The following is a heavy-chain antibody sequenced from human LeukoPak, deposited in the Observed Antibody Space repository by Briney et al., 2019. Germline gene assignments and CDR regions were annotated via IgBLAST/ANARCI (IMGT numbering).Heavy chain of an antibody. J-gene: IGHJ6*03. CDR3: AKDSLATRGYPHYYSCYLDV. D-gene: IGHD5-12*01. CDR1: GFTFDDYA. Sequence: GGSLRLSCAASGFTFDDYAMHWVRQAPGKGLEWVSLISWDGGSTYYADSVKGRFTISRDNSKNSLYLQMNSLIAEDTALYYCAKDSLATRGYPHYYSCYLDVSGTGDPVT. V-gene: IGHV3-43D*03. CDR2: ISWDGGST.